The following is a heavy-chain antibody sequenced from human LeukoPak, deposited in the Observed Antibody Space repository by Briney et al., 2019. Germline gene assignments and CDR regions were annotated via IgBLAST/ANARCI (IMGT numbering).Heavy chain of an antibody. V-gene: IGHV1-2*02. CDR1: GYTFTGYY. J-gene: IGHJ4*02. CDR3: ARGQMDTALVLGY. Sequence: ASVKVSCKASGYTFTGYYMHWVRQAPGQGLEWMGWINPNSGGTNYAQNFQGRVTMTTDTSATTAYMELRSLRSDDTAVYYCARGQMDTALVLGYWGQGTLVTVSS. D-gene: IGHD5-18*01. CDR2: INPNSGGT.